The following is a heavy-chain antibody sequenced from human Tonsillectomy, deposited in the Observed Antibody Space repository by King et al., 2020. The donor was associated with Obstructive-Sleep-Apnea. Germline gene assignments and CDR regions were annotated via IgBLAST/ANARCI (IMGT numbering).Heavy chain of an antibody. D-gene: IGHD3-10*01. CDR3: TSALGSRALRDNWFDL. Sequence: VQLVESGGGLVKPGGSLRLSCAASGFIFSDYDMNWVRRAPGKGLEWVSSITTISHYIYYADSVKGRFTISRDNANNLVYLQMSSLRAEDTAMCYCTSALGSRALRDNWFDLWGQGTLVTVSS. J-gene: IGHJ5*02. CDR1: GFIFSDYD. CDR2: ITTISHYI. V-gene: IGHV3-21*01.